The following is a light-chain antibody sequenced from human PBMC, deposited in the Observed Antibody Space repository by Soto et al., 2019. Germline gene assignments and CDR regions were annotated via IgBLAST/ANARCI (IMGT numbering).Light chain of an antibody. CDR3: QKYDSYPWK. Sequence: EIVLTQSPFTLSLSPVERATLYCRASQSVTSTSFAWYQQKPGQAPRLLIYNTSNRAGGIPARFSGSGSGTDFTLTISTLQPDDFATYYCQKYDSYPWKFGQGTKVDIK. J-gene: IGKJ1*01. CDR2: NTS. CDR1: QSVTSTS. V-gene: IGKV3-20*01.